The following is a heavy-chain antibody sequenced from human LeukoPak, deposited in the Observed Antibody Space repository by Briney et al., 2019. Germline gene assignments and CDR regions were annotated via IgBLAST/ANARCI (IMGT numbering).Heavy chain of an antibody. V-gene: IGHV1-8*01. CDR2: MNPNSGNT. D-gene: IGHD6-19*01. CDR3: ANAGIAVAGIFQH. J-gene: IGHJ1*01. Sequence: GASVKVSCKASGYTFTSYDINWVRQATGQGLEWMGWMNPNSGNTGYAQKFQGRVTMTRNTSISTAYMELSSLRAEDTAVYYCANAGIAVAGIFQHWGQGTLVTVSS. CDR1: GYTFTSYD.